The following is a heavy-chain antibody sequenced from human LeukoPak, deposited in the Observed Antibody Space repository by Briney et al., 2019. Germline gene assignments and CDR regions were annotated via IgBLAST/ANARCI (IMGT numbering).Heavy chain of an antibody. V-gene: IGHV3-11*06. J-gene: IGHJ3*02. Sequence: PGGSLRLSCAAPGFTFSDYYMSWIRQAPGKGLEWVSYISSSSSYTNYADSVKGRFTISRDNAKNSLYLQTNSLRAEDTAVYYCARDTVLRYFGGEAFDIWGQGTMVTVSS. CDR2: ISSSSSYT. CDR3: ARDTVLRYFGGEAFDI. CDR1: GFTFSDYY. D-gene: IGHD3-9*01.